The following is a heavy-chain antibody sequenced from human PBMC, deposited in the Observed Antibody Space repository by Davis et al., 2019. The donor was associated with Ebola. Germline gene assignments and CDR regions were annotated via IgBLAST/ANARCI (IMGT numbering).Heavy chain of an antibody. Sequence: PGGSLRLSCAASGFTFSSYWMSWVRQAPGKGLEWVANIKQDGSEKYYVDSVKGRFTISRDNAKNSLYLKMNSLRAEDTAVYYCARGVSLYYYYGMDVWGQGTTVTVSS. CDR3: ARGVSLYYYYGMDV. V-gene: IGHV3-7*01. CDR1: GFTFSSYW. J-gene: IGHJ6*02. CDR2: IKQDGSEK.